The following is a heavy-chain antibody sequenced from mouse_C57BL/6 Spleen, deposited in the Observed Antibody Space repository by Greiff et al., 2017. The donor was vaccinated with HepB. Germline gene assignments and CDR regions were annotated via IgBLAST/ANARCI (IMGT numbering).Heavy chain of an antibody. V-gene: IGHV5-17*01. CDR1: GFTFSDYG. CDR3: ARGGYYGSSPYFDY. CDR2: ISSGSSTI. J-gene: IGHJ2*01. D-gene: IGHD1-1*01. Sequence: EVQLVESGGGLVKPGGSLKLSCAASGFTFSDYGMHWVRQAPEKGLEWVAYISSGSSTIYYADTVKGRFTISRDNAKNTLFLQMTSLRSEDTAMYYCARGGYYGSSPYFDYWGQGTTLTVSS.